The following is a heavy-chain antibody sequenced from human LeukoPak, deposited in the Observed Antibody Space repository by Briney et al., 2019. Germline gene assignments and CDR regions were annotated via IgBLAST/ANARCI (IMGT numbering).Heavy chain of an antibody. J-gene: IGHJ4*02. Sequence: GGSLRLSCAASGFTFSSYAMHWVRQAPGKGLEWGAVISYDGSNKYYADSVKGRFTTSRDNSKNTLYLQMNSLRAEDTAVYYCASPGDIVVVPAASPLDYWGQGTLVTVSS. CDR2: ISYDGSNK. CDR3: ASPGDIVVVPAASPLDY. D-gene: IGHD2-2*01. CDR1: GFTFSSYA. V-gene: IGHV3-30*04.